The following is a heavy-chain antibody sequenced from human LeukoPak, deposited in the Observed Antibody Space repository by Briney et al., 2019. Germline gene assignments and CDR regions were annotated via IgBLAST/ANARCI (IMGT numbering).Heavy chain of an antibody. Sequence: PGGSLRLSCVASGLTVSGNCISWVRQAPGRGLEWVSVIYSDGTTYYSDSVKGRFTISRDNSKNTLYLQMNSLRAEDTAVYYCAKDRAVVIPTAIDYWGQGTLVTVSS. CDR3: AKDRAVVIPTAIDY. J-gene: IGHJ4*02. V-gene: IGHV3-53*01. D-gene: IGHD2-2*01. CDR1: GLTVSGNC. CDR2: IYSDGTT.